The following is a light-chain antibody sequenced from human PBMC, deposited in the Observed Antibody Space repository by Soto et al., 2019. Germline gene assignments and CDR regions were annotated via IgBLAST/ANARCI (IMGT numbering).Light chain of an antibody. V-gene: IGLV2-14*01. CDR1: SSDIGAYNY. J-gene: IGLJ1*01. CDR2: EVI. CDR3: RSYTSSSTTPYV. Sequence: QSVLTQPASLSGSPGQSITISCTGTSSDIGAYNYVSWYRQHPGKAPKLMIYEVINRPSGVSNRFSGSKSGNTASLTISGLQAEDEADYYCRSYTSSSTTPYVFGTGTKVTVL.